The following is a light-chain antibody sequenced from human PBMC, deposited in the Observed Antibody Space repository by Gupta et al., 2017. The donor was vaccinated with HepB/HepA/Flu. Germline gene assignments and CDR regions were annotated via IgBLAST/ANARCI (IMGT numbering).Light chain of an antibody. J-gene: IGKJ5*01. CDR3: QQDGSSPIT. CDR2: GAS. CDR1: QSVTNNY. Sequence: EIVLTQSPGTLSLSSGERATLSCRASQSVTNNYLAWYQQIPGQAPRLLIYGASSRATNIPDRFSGSGSGTDFTLTISRLEPEDFAVYYCQQDGSSPITFGQGTRLE. V-gene: IGKV3-20*01.